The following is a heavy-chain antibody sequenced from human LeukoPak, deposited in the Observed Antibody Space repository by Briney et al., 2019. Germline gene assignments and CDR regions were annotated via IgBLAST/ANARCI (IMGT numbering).Heavy chain of an antibody. Sequence: SETLSLTCTVSGGSISSYYWSWIRQPPGKGLEWIGYIYYSGSTNYNPSLKSRVTISVDTSKNQFSLKLSSVTAADTAVYYWGRTLGELSLFFDYWGQGTLVTVSS. CDR2: IYYSGST. D-gene: IGHD3-16*02. J-gene: IGHJ4*02. V-gene: IGHV4-59*01. CDR3: GRTLGELSLFFDY. CDR1: GGSISSYY.